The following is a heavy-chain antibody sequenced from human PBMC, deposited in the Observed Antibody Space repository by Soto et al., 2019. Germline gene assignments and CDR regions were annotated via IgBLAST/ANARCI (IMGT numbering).Heavy chain of an antibody. D-gene: IGHD3-16*01. V-gene: IGHV1-69*12. CDR3: ARRYDYVCTDYGMDV. J-gene: IGHJ6*02. CDR2: IIPIFGTA. CDR1: GGTFSSYA. Sequence: QVQLVQSGAEVKKPGSSVKVSCKDSGGTFSSYAISWVRQAPGQGLEWMGGIIPIFGTANYAQKFQGRVTITADESTSTAYMELSSLSSEYTAVYYCARRYDYVCTDYGMDVWGQGTTVTVSS.